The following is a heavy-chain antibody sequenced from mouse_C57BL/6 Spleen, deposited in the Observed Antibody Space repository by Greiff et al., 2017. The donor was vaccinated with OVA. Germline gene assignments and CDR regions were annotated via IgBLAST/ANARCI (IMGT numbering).Heavy chain of an antibody. D-gene: IGHD2-5*01. CDR2: IDPSDSAP. CDR3: ARDSNYFDY. CDR1: GYTFTSYC. Sequence: QVQLQQPGAELVRPGSSVKLSCKASGYTFTSYCMHWVKQRPIQGLEWIGNIDPSDSAPHYIQKFKVKATLTVDKSSSTSYMQLSSLTAEDSAVYYCARDSNYFDYWGQGTTLTVSS. J-gene: IGHJ2*01. V-gene: IGHV1-52*01.